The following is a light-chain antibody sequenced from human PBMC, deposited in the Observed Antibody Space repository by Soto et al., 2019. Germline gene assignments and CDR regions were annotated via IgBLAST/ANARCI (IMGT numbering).Light chain of an antibody. CDR3: QLYGRSPPT. Sequence: EIVLTQSPGTLALSRGEGDTLAGSASQSVSSSYVAWYQQKPGQAPRLLIHSASSRATGIPDRFSGGGSGTDFTLTISRLEPEDFAVYHCQLYGRSPPTFGQGTRLEIK. CDR1: QSVSSSY. CDR2: SAS. J-gene: IGKJ5*01. V-gene: IGKV3-20*01.